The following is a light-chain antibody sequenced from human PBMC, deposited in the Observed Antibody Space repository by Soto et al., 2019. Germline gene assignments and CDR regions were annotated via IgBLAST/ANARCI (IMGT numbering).Light chain of an antibody. CDR1: QTTSRTY. Sequence: IVLAQSPGTLCLSRGGRATLSCRASQTTSRTYLAWYQQTPGQAPRLLIYGAFTRATGIPDRFSGSWSGTDFTLTIDRLEPEDFAVYYCQHYGSSVPITFGQGTRLEIK. CDR3: QHYGSSVPIT. CDR2: GAF. V-gene: IGKV3-20*01. J-gene: IGKJ5*01.